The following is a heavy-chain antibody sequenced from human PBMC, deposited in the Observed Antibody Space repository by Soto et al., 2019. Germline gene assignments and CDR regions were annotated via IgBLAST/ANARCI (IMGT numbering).Heavy chain of an antibody. J-gene: IGHJ4*02. CDR3: TKDHSSLTNCVAGFDS. D-gene: IGHD2-15*01. CDR1: GFTFRSYA. CDR2: ITDGDGKS. Sequence: GGSLRLSCAASGFTFRSYAMGWVRQAPGKGPEWVSSITDGDGKSHYADSVKGRFAMSRDNSKNMLYLQMNSLRAEDTAVYYCTKDHSSLTNCVAGFDSWGQGT. V-gene: IGHV3-23*01.